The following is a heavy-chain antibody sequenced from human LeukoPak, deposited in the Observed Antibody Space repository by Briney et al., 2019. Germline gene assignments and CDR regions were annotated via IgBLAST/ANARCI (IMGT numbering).Heavy chain of an antibody. J-gene: IGHJ6*03. CDR1: GGSFSGYY. D-gene: IGHD3-22*01. Sequence: SETLSLTCAVYGGSFSGYYWTWIRQTPEKGLEWIGEMNPSGSTNYNPSLKSRVTISVDTSKNQFSLELSSVTAADTAVYYCARGRQDVTMIVVVMSAVSYYLDVWGKGTTVTVS. V-gene: IGHV4-34*01. CDR2: MNPSGST. CDR3: ARGRQDVTMIVVVMSAVSYYLDV.